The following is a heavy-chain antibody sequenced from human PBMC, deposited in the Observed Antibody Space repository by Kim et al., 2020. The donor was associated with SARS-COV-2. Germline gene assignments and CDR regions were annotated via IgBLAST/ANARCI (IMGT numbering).Heavy chain of an antibody. Sequence: GGSLRLSCAASGFTFSSYGMHWVRQAPGKGLEWVAVISYDGSNKYYADSVKGRFTISRDNSKNTLYLQMNSLRAEDTAVYYCAKEDSGYDQRPGDYWGQGTLVTVSS. CDR3: AKEDSGYDQRPGDY. V-gene: IGHV3-30*18. CDR2: ISYDGSNK. D-gene: IGHD5-12*01. CDR1: GFTFSSYG. J-gene: IGHJ4*02.